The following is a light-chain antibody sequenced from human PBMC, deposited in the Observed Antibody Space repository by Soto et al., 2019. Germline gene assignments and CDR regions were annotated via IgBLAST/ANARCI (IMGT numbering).Light chain of an antibody. CDR1: QSVSSSY. Sequence: EIGLTRSPGSLSVSPGEGATLSLRGSQSVSSSYLAWYQQKPGQAPRLLIHGASSRATGIPDRISGSGSGTDFTLTISRLEPEDFAVYYCQQYGSSPITFDQGTRLEIK. CDR3: QQYGSSPIT. CDR2: GAS. V-gene: IGKV3-20*01. J-gene: IGKJ5*01.